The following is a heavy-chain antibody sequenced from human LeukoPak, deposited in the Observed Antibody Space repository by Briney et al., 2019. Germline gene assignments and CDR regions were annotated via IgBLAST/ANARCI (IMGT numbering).Heavy chain of an antibody. J-gene: IGHJ4*02. D-gene: IGHD3-22*01. CDR1: GFTFSRYA. CDR3: AKDRQLTYYDSSGCFDY. V-gene: IGHV3-23*01. Sequence: GGSLRLSCAAPGFTFSRYAMSGVRQAPGKGLDWVSAISGSCGSTYYADSVKGRFTISRDNSRNTLYLQTNSLRAEDTAVYYCAKDRQLTYYDSSGCFDYWGQGTLVTVSS. CDR2: ISGSCGST.